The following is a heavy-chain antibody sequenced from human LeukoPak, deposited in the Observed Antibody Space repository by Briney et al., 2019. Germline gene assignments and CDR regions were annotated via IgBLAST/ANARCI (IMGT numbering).Heavy chain of an antibody. CDR2: ISWNSGSI. V-gene: IGHV3-9*01. D-gene: IGHD4-23*01. CDR3: ARGRPHGNDY. Sequence: GGSLRLSCAGSGFIFNNYAMHWVRQPPGKGLEWVSGISWNSGSIDYADSVKGRFTISRDNAKNSLYLQMNSLRVEDTAVYYCARGRPHGNDYWGQGTLVTVSS. CDR1: GFIFNNYA. J-gene: IGHJ4*02.